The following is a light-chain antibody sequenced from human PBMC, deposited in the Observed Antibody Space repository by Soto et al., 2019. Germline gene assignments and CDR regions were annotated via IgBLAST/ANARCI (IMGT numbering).Light chain of an antibody. CDR3: SSYTSSSTVI. CDR1: SSDVGGYNY. Sequence: QSVLTQPASVSGSPGQSITISCTGTSSDVGGYNYVSWYQQDPGKAPKLMIYEVTNRPSGVSNRFSGSKSGNTASLTISELRADDEADYYCSSYTSSSTVIFGGGTKLTVL. J-gene: IGLJ2*01. V-gene: IGLV2-14*01. CDR2: EVT.